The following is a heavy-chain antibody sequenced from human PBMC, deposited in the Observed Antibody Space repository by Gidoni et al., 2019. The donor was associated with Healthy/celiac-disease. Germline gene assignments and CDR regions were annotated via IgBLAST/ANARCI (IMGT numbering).Heavy chain of an antibody. CDR3: ARGRRGYYGSGSSNWFDP. D-gene: IGHD3-10*01. J-gene: IGHJ5*02. V-gene: IGHV4-34*01. CDR1: GGSFSGYY. CDR2: INHSGST. Sequence: QVQLQQWGAGLLKPSETLSLTCAVYGGSFSGYYWSWIRQPPGKGLEWIGEINHSGSTNYNPSLKSRVTISVDTSKNQFSLKLSSVTAADTAVYYCARGRRGYYGSGSSNWFDPWGQGTLVTVSS.